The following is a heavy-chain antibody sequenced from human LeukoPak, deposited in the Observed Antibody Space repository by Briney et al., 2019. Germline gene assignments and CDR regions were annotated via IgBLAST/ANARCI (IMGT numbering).Heavy chain of an antibody. D-gene: IGHD6-6*01. CDR3: ARLPWARKALDN. Sequence: SETLSLTCAVYGGSFSGYYWSWIRQPPGKGLEWIGEINHSGSTNYNPSLKSRVTISVDTSKNQFSLKLSSVTAADTAVYYCARLPWARKALDNWGQGTLVTVSS. V-gene: IGHV4-34*01. CDR2: INHSGST. J-gene: IGHJ4*02. CDR1: GGSFSGYY.